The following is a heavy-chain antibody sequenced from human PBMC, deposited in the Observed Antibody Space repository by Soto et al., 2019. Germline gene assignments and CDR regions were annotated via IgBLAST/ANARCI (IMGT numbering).Heavy chain of an antibody. CDR2: ISAHNGNT. D-gene: IGHD1-1*01. J-gene: IGHJ4*02. CDR1: GYAFTTYG. V-gene: IGHV1-18*01. Sequence: QVHLVQSGAEVKKPGASVKVSCKGSGYAFTTYGITWVRQAPGQGLEWMGWISAHNGNTNYAQKLLGRATVTRDTSTRTAYMERRSLRSDDTAVYYCAGGRYGDYWGQGALVTVSS. CDR3: AGGRYGDY.